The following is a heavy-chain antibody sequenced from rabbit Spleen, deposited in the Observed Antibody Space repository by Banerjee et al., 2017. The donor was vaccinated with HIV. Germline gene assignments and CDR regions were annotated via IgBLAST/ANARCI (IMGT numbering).Heavy chain of an antibody. CDR2: IPRGSSGFS. Sequence: QSLEESVGALVNPVASLTLTCTASSFSFSITVYMCCVRQSPGKGLEWISCIPRGSSGFSYSANWAKGRFIISKTSSTTVTQQMTSLTAADKATYFGARDLVGVIGWKFYLWGQGTLGTVS. CDR1: SFSFSITVY. CDR3: ARDLVGVIGWKFYL. V-gene: IGHV1S40*01. J-gene: IGHJ4*01. D-gene: IGHD1-1*01.